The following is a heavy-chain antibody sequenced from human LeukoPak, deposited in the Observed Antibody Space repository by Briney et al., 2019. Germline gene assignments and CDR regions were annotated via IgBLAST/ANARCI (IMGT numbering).Heavy chain of an antibody. CDR3: AMGDYGGPFSFDY. Sequence: SETLSLTCTVSGGSISSYYWSWIRQPPGKGLEWIGYIYYSGSTNYNPSLKSRVTISVDTSKNQFSLKLSSVTAADTAVYYCAMGDYGGPFSFDYWGQGTLVTVSS. CDR2: IYYSGST. CDR1: GGSISSYY. V-gene: IGHV4-59*08. D-gene: IGHD4-17*01. J-gene: IGHJ4*02.